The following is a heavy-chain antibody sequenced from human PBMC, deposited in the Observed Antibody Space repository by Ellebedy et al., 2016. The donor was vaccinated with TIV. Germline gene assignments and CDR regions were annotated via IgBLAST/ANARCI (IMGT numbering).Heavy chain of an antibody. D-gene: IGHD3-9*01. Sequence: PGGSLRLSCAASGFTLSGYWMHWVRQVPGKGLMWVSRINTDGSSTSYADSVEGRFTIPRDNAKKTLYLEMSSLRPEDTAVYYCTRESFRYFDWDLWGQGTLVTVSS. CDR3: TRESFRYFDWDL. CDR1: GFTLSGYW. J-gene: IGHJ4*02. CDR2: INTDGSST. V-gene: IGHV3-74*01.